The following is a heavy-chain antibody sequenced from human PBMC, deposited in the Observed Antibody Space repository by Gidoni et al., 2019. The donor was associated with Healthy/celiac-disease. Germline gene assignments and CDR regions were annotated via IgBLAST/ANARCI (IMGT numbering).Heavy chain of an antibody. V-gene: IGHV3-7*03. CDR2: IKQDGSEK. D-gene: IGHD3-3*01. CDR1: GFTFSSYW. J-gene: IGHJ6*02. CDR3: ARAKVLEWLLAYYYYGMDV. Sequence: EVQLVESGGGLVQPGGSLRRSCAASGFTFSSYWMSWVRQAPGKGREWVANIKQDGSEKYYVDSVKGRFTISRDNAKNSLYLQMNSLRAEDTAVYYCARAKVLEWLLAYYYYGMDVWGQGTTVTVSS.